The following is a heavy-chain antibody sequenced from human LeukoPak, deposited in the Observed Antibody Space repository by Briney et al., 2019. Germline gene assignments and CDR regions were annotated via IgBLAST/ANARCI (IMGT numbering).Heavy chain of an antibody. D-gene: IGHD3-3*01. CDR3: ARDHYDTWSRRGNFDS. CDR2: IKLDGSEK. J-gene: IGHJ4*02. V-gene: IGHV3-7*03. Sequence: GGSLRLSCVASGFTFGKYWMSWVRQAPGKGLEWVANIKLDGSEKNYVDSVKGQFTISRDNTKNSLYLQMNSLRAEDTAVFYCARDHYDTWSRRGNFDSWGQGTLVIVSS. CDR1: GFTFGKYW.